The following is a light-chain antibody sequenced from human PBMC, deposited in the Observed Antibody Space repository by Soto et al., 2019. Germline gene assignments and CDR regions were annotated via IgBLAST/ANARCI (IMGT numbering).Light chain of an antibody. V-gene: IGKV3-15*01. Sequence: EIVMTQSPATLSVSPGERATLSCRASQSVGSNLAWYQQKPGQAPRLLIYGASTRATGIPARFSGSGSGTEFTLTISSLQSEDFAIYFCQQYNNWPPDRTFGQGTNVEI. CDR2: GAS. J-gene: IGKJ1*01. CDR1: QSVGSN. CDR3: QQYNNWPPDRT.